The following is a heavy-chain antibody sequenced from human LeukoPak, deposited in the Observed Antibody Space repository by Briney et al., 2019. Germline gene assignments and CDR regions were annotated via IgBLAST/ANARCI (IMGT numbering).Heavy chain of an antibody. Sequence: GASVKVSCKASGGTFSSYAISWVRQAPGQGLEWMGGIIPIFGTANYAQKFQGRVTITADESTSTAYMELSSLRSDDTAVYYCARRMAAAGHDAFDIWGQGTMVTVSS. D-gene: IGHD6-13*01. CDR2: IIPIFGTA. V-gene: IGHV1-69*13. CDR3: ARRMAAAGHDAFDI. CDR1: GGTFSSYA. J-gene: IGHJ3*02.